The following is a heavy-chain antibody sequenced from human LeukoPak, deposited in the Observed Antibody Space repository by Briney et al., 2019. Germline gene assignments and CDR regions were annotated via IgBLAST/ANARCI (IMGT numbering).Heavy chain of an antibody. CDR1: GFSFRENY. D-gene: IGHD6-6*01. J-gene: IGHJ1*01. CDR3: ATIEQSSSSF. CDR2: IRYDGSNK. V-gene: IGHV3-30*02. Sequence: GGSLRLSCGPSGFSFRENYMNWVRQAPGKGLEWVAFIRYDGSNKYYADSVKGRFTISRDNSKNTLYLQMNSLRAEDTAVYYCATIEQSSSSFWGQGTLVTVSP.